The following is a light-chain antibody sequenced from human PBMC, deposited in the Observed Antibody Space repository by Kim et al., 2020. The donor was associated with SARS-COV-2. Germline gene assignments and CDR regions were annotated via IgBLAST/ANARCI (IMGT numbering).Light chain of an antibody. CDR2: WAS. J-gene: IGKJ2*01. CDR3: QHYFDPPFA. Sequence: DIVMTQSPDSLAVSLGERASINCKSSQSVLYSSNNRNYLAWYQQKPGQPPKLLIYWASTRESGVPDRFSGSGSETDFTLTISSLQAEDVAVYYCQHYFDPPFAFGQGTKLVI. CDR1: QSVLYSSNNRNY. V-gene: IGKV4-1*01.